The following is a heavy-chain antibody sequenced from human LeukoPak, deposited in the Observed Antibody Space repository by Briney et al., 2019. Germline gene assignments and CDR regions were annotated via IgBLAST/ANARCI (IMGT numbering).Heavy chain of an antibody. D-gene: IGHD1/OR15-1a*01. J-gene: IGHJ5*02. CDR2: ISRSGTTI. Sequence: GGSLRLSCAASGFTFSSSEMHWVRQAPGKALEWVPYISRSGTTIYYADSVKGRFTISRDNAKNSLYLQLNSLRTEDSAVYYCARDWTNGGGNWFDPWGQGTLVTVSS. CDR1: GFTFSSSE. CDR3: ARDWTNGGGNWFDP. V-gene: IGHV3-48*03.